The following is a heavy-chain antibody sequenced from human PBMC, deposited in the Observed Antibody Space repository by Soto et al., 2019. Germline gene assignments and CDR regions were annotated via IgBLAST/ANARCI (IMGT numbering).Heavy chain of an antibody. J-gene: IGHJ6*02. CDR1: GFTFSSYA. CDR2: ITSNGGNT. Sequence: EVQLVESGGGLVQPGGSLRLSCAASGFTFSSYAMHWVRQAPGKGLECVSAITSNGGNTDYASSVKGRFTISRDNSKNTLYLQMGSLRAEDMAVYYCARRSPFGDGMDFWGPGTTVTVSS. D-gene: IGHD3-16*01. CDR3: ARRSPFGDGMDF. V-gene: IGHV3-64*01.